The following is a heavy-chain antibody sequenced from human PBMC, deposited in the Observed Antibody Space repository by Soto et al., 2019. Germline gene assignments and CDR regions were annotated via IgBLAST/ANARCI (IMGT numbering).Heavy chain of an antibody. Sequence: ASVKVSCKASGYTFSGYYMHWVRQAPGQWLEWMGWINPNSGGTNYAQKFQGWVTMTRDTSISTAYMELSRLRSDDTAVYYCARGGLLNYYYYYMDVWGKGTTVTVSS. J-gene: IGHJ6*03. CDR2: INPNSGGT. D-gene: IGHD4-17*01. CDR3: ARGGLLNYYYYYMDV. CDR1: GYTFSGYY. V-gene: IGHV1-2*04.